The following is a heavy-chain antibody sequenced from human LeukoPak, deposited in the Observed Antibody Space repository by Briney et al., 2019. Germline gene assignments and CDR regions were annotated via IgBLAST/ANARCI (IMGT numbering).Heavy chain of an antibody. J-gene: IGHJ4*02. D-gene: IGHD1-26*01. CDR1: GFTFXXXX. CDR2: ITXSXXXI. Sequence: GGSLRLXXXXSGFTFXXXXXXXVRQAXGXXXXXXXYITXSXXXIYXXDXXXXXXXVSRDNTKNSLYLQMNSLRAXXTAVYYCAREVVGATSEFDYWGQGTLVTVSS. CDR3: AREVVGATSEFDY. V-gene: IGHV3-48*04.